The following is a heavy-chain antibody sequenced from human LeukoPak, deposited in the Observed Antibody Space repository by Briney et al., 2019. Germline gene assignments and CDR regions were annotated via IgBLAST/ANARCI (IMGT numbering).Heavy chain of an antibody. D-gene: IGHD2-21*01. CDR1: GFTFSSYS. CDR3: ARGLLAYCGGDCLIFDY. CDR2: ISSSSSYI. V-gene: IGHV3-21*01. Sequence: VGSLRLSCAASGFTFSSYSMNWVRQAPGKGLEWVSSISSSSSYIYCADSVKGRFTISRDNAKNSLYLQMNSLRAEDTAVYYCARGLLAYCGGDCLIFDYWGQGTLVTVSS. J-gene: IGHJ4*02.